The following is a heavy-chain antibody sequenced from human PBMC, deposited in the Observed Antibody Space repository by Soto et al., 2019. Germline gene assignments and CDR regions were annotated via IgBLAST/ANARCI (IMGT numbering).Heavy chain of an antibody. J-gene: IGHJ3*02. V-gene: IGHV5-51*01. CDR1: GYNFANYW. CDR3: AAGYTTGPDAFDI. Sequence: PGESLKISCKVSGYNFANYWIGWVRQMPGKGLEWMGMIFPGDSDTKNSPSLQGQITMSVDKSDSSAYLQWRSLKASGTAMYYCAAGYTTGPDAFDIWGQGTMVTVSS. D-gene: IGHD6-13*01. CDR2: IFPGDSDT.